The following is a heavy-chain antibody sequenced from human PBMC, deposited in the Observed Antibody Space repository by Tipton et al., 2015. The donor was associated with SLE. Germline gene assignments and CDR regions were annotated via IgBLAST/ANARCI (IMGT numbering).Heavy chain of an antibody. V-gene: IGHV3-66*02. Sequence: SLRLSCAASGFTVSSNYMSWVRQAPGKGLEWVSVIYSGGSTYYADSVKGRFTISRDNSKNTLYLQMNSLRAEDTAVYYCARVEAGSGSYYYFDYWGHGTLVTVSS. CDR1: GFTVSSNY. CDR2: IYSGGST. CDR3: ARVEAGSGSYYYFDY. J-gene: IGHJ4*01. D-gene: IGHD1-26*01.